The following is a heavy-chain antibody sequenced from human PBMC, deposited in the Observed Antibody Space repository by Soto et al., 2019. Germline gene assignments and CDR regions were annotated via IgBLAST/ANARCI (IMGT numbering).Heavy chain of an antibody. Sequence: SETLSLTCTVSGGSISSYYWSWIRQPPGKGLEWIGYIYYSGSTNYNPSLKSRVTISVDTSKNQFSLKLSSVTAADTAVYYCATTGSYGDSYYYYYYMDVWGKGTTVTVSS. V-gene: IGHV4-59*08. CDR2: IYYSGST. CDR3: ATTGSYGDSYYYYYYMDV. D-gene: IGHD4-17*01. CDR1: GGSISSYY. J-gene: IGHJ6*03.